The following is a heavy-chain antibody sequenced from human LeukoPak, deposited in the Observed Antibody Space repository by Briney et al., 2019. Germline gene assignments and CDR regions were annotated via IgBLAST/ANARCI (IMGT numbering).Heavy chain of an antibody. V-gene: IGHV3-30-3*01. J-gene: IGHJ1*01. CDR2: ISYDGSNK. CDR3: AIQKADLVTMVRGIIAF. D-gene: IGHD3-10*01. CDR1: GFTFSSYA. Sequence: GGSLRLSCAASGFTFSSYAMHWVRQAPGKGLEWVAVISYDGSNKYYADSVKGRFTISRDNSKSSLYLQMNGLRAEDTAVYYCAIQKADLVTMVRGIIAFWGQGTLVTVSS.